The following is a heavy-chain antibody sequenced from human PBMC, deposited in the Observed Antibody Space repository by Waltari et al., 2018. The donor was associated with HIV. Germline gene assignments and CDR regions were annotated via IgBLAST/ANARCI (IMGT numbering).Heavy chain of an antibody. Sequence: QAQLQESGPGLVKPSETLSPSCTVSGASISSSKWWSWVRQSPGKGLEWIGEIYHTGNTNFNPSLKSRVTLSIDKAKKTISFNLSSVTATDTATYFCARVRDSGDYGHFDSWGRGTLVIVS. D-gene: IGHD4-17*01. V-gene: IGHV4-4*02. CDR2: IYHTGNT. CDR1: GASISSSKW. J-gene: IGHJ4*02. CDR3: ARVRDSGDYGHFDS.